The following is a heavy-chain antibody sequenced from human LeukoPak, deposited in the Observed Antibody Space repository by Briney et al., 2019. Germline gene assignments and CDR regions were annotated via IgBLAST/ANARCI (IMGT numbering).Heavy chain of an antibody. CDR3: ARSNGYNSVVWDY. CDR2: IYYSGST. J-gene: IGHJ4*02. V-gene: IGHV4-59*08. D-gene: IGHD5-24*01. CDR1: GGSISLYY. Sequence: SHTRSISCTGSGGSISLYYCSSIRQPPTPALPWIGYIYYSGSTNYNPSLKSRVTISVDTSKNQFSLKLSSVTAADTAVYYCARSNGYNSVVWDYWGQGTLVTVSS.